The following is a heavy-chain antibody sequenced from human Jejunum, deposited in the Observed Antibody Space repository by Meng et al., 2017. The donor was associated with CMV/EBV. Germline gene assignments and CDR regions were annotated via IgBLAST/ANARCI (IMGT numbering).Heavy chain of an antibody. Sequence: QVQLLQSGAEVKSPGSSVRLSSKSSGGVFNNYALTWVRQAPGQGLEWMGGIIAVLTTPNYAPKFQGRLTITADASTGTTYMELSSLTSEDTAVYFCARGFTNGWQPFDFWGQGTLVTVSS. D-gene: IGHD2-8*01. J-gene: IGHJ4*02. CDR3: ARGFTNGWQPFDF. CDR2: IIAVLTTP. V-gene: IGHV1-69*12. CDR1: GGVFNNYA.